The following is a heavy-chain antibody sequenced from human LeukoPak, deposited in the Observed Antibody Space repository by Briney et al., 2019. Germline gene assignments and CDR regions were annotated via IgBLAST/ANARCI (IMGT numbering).Heavy chain of an antibody. CDR1: GYTFTSYG. D-gene: IGHD6-13*01. Sequence: ASVKVSCKASGYTFTSYGISWVRQAPGQGLEWMGWISAYNGNTNYAQKLQGRVTMTTDTSTSTAHMELRSLRSDDTAVYYCARDCVRSCYHLAAAAAVPLDYWGQGTLVTVSS. V-gene: IGHV1-18*01. J-gene: IGHJ4*02. CDR3: ARDCVRSCYHLAAAAAVPLDY. CDR2: ISAYNGNT.